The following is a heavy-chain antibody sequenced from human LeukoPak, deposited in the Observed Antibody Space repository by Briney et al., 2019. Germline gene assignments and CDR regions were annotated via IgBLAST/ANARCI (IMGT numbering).Heavy chain of an antibody. Sequence: GESLKISCKGSGYSFTSYWIGWVRQMPGKGLEWMGIIYPDDSDTRYSPSFQGHVTISADKSTKTAYLQWSSLKASDTAMYYCARHWTSVVIPTPLAYWGQGTLVTVSS. CDR2: IYPDDSDT. J-gene: IGHJ4*02. CDR3: ARHWTSVVIPTPLAY. D-gene: IGHD2-2*01. CDR1: GYSFTSYW. V-gene: IGHV5-51*01.